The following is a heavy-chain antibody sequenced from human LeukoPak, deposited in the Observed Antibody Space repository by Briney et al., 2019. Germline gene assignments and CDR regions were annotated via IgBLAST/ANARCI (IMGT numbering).Heavy chain of an antibody. CDR1: GFTFSDYA. Sequence: GGSLRLSCAASGFASGFTFSDYAVSWVRQAPGKGPEWVASVNGRGATTYYADSVRGRFTISRDNSKNTLYLQMISLGADDTAVYFCAKAPTTGEGYYFYYMDVWGKGTTVTVSS. V-gene: IGHV3-23*01. D-gene: IGHD7-27*01. CDR3: AKAPTTGEGYYFYYMDV. J-gene: IGHJ6*03. CDR2: VNGRGATT.